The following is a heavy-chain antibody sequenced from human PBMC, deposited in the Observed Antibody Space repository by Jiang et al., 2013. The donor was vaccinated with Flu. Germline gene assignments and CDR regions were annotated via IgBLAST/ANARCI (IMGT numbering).Heavy chain of an antibody. CDR3: ARESRRVGDLGY. CDR2: FYYSGST. V-gene: IGHV4-59*11. Sequence: SGPGLVKPSETLSLTCTASGGSISSHYWSWIRQPPGKGLEWIGYFYYSGSTNYNPSLKSRVTISVDTSKNQFSLKLNSVTAADTAVYYCARESRRVGDLGYWGQGTLVTVSS. J-gene: IGHJ4*02. CDR1: GGSISSHY. D-gene: IGHD3-3*01.